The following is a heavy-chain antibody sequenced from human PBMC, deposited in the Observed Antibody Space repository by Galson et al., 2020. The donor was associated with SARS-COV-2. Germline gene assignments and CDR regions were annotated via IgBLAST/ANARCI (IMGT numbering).Heavy chain of an antibody. CDR3: AKISGYCGSTRCWVWFDP. CDR2: IKEDGSEK. Sequence: TGGSLRLSCATSGFMFSNSWMIWVRQAPGKGLEWLANIKEDGSEKYYVDSVKGRFTISRDNAKNSLYLQMNSLRAEDTAVYYCAKISGYCGSTRCWVWFDPWGQGTLVTVSS. V-gene: IGHV3-7*05. D-gene: IGHD2-2*01. J-gene: IGHJ5*02. CDR1: GFMFSNSW.